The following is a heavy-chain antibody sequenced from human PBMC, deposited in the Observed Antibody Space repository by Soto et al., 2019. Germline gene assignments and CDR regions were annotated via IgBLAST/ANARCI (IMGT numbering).Heavy chain of an antibody. J-gene: IGHJ4*02. V-gene: IGHV4-39*01. D-gene: IGHD4-17*01. CDR1: GGCISCSSNH. CDR2: IYYIENT. Sequence: SETLSLTCTVSGGCISCSSNHRSWIRQPPGKGLEWIGNIYYIENTYYNPSLKSRVTISVDTSKNQFSLRLTSVTAADTAVFYCATHPPYGPLDHWGQGTLVNVSS. CDR3: ATHPPYGPLDH.